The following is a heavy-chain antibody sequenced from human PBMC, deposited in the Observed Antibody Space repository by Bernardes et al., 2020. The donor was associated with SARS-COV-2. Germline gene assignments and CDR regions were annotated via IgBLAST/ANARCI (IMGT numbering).Heavy chain of an antibody. CDR2: INSDGSIT. D-gene: IGHD4-17*01. Sequence: VGSLRLSCAASGFTFSSYWMHWVRLAPGKGLVWVSRINSDGSITNYADSVKGRFTISRDNAKNTLYLQMNSLRAEDTAVYYCARVDGNYVAFDIWGQGTMVTVAS. J-gene: IGHJ3*02. V-gene: IGHV3-74*01. CDR1: GFTFSSYW. CDR3: ARVDGNYVAFDI.